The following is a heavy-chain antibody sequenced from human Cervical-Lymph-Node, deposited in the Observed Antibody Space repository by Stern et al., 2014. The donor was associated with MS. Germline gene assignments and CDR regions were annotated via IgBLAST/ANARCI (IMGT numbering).Heavy chain of an antibody. D-gene: IGHD6-13*01. V-gene: IGHV1-69*04. Sequence: DQLVESGAEVKKPGSSVKVSCKASGGTFSNYAISRVRQAPGQGLEWMGRMNPVRGIANYGQKFQGRATMTADKSTSTTYMQLSSLRTEDTAVYYCARGGGDSTGWYRYYFDYWGQGTLVTVSS. J-gene: IGHJ4*02. CDR3: ARGGGDSTGWYRYYFDY. CDR1: GGTFSNYA. CDR2: MNPVRGIA.